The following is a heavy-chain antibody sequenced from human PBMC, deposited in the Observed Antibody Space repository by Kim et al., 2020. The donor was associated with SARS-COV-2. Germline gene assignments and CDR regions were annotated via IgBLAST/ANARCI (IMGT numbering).Heavy chain of an antibody. CDR1: GGSISSYY. J-gene: IGHJ5*02. D-gene: IGHD6-13*01. Sequence: SETLSLTCTVSGGSISSYYWSWIRQPPVKGLEWIGYIYYSGSTNYNPSLKSRVTISVDTSKNQFSLKLSSVTAADTAVYYCARLYSSSLVWFDPWGQGTLVTVSS. V-gene: IGHV4-59*08. CDR3: ARLYSSSLVWFDP. CDR2: IYYSGST.